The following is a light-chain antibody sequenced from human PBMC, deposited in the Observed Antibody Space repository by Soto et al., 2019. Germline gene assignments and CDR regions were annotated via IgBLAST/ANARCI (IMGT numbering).Light chain of an antibody. CDR1: ISDVGTYNS. J-gene: IGLJ2*01. Sequence: QSALTQPPSASGSPGQSVTISCTGTISDVGTYNSVSWYQQHPGKAPKLMIYEVNKRPSGVPDRFSGSISGNAASLTVSGLQAEDEADYYCSSYTGTNNLLVFGGGTKLTVL. CDR2: EVN. CDR3: SSYTGTNNLLV. V-gene: IGLV2-8*01.